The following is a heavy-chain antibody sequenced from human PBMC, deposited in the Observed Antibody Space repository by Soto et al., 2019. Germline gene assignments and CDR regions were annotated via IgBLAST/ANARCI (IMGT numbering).Heavy chain of an antibody. V-gene: IGHV4-30-4*01. J-gene: IGHJ4*02. Sequence: PSETLSLTCTVSGASINSGDYYWSWIRQPPGKGLEWIGHIYYSGSTYYNPSLKSRAGISVDSSKSQVSLKLTSVTAADTAVYLCPRILMKYYRWDYGCQGALVTVSA. D-gene: IGHD3-16*01. CDR1: GASINSGDYY. CDR3: PRILMKYYRWDY. CDR2: IYYSGST.